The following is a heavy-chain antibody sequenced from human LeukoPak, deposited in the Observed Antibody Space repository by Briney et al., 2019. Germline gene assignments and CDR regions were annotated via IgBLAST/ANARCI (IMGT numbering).Heavy chain of an antibody. CDR1: GYTFTSYY. Sequence: ASVKVSCKASGYTFTSYYMHWVRQAPGQGLEWMGIINPSGGSTSYAQKFQGRVTMTRDTSTSTVYMELSSLRSEDTAVYYCARVLGIAVAGAYYYYYGMDVWGQGTTVTVSS. V-gene: IGHV1-46*01. CDR2: INPSGGST. CDR3: ARVLGIAVAGAYYYYYGMDV. J-gene: IGHJ6*02. D-gene: IGHD6-19*01.